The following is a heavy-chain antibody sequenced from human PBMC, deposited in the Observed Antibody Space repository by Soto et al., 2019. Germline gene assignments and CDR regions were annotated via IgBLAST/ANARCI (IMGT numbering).Heavy chain of an antibody. CDR2: INHSGST. V-gene: IGHV4-34*01. CDR3: ARGPHYDFWSGYYPQRRYNWFDP. Sequence: SETLSLTCSVYGGSFRGYYWSWIRHPPGRGAEXIREINHSGSTNYNPSLKSRVTISVDTSKNQFSLKLSSVTAADTAVYYCARGPHYDFWSGYYPQRRYNWFDPWGQGTLVTVSS. J-gene: IGHJ5*02. CDR1: GGSFRGYY. D-gene: IGHD3-3*01.